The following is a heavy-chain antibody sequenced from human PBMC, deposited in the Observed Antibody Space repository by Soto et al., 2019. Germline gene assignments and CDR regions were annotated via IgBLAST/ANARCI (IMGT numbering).Heavy chain of an antibody. Sequence: SETLSLTCTVSGSSLSGHYWSWMRQPPGKGLECIGYIYYGGSPNYNPSLKSRVTISVDTPKTQFSLELSSVTAADTAVYYCARVLGRRGYSGYVSLGSYGGLQYYFDYWGQGTLVTVSS. CDR2: IYYGGSP. J-gene: IGHJ4*02. V-gene: IGHV4-59*08. D-gene: IGHD5-12*01. CDR1: GSSLSGHY. CDR3: ARVLGRRGYSGYVSLGSYGGLQYYFDY.